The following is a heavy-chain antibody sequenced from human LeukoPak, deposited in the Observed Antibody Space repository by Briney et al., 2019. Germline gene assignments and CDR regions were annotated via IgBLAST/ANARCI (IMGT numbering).Heavy chain of an antibody. V-gene: IGHV4-59*01. J-gene: IGHJ4*02. Sequence: SETLSLTCTVSGGSISSYYWSWIRQPPGKGLEWIGYIYYSGSTNYNPSLKSRVTISVDTSKNQFSLKLSSVTAADTAVYYCARDLGATGDYWGQGTLVSVSS. D-gene: IGHD1-26*01. CDR1: GGSISSYY. CDR3: ARDLGATGDY. CDR2: IYYSGST.